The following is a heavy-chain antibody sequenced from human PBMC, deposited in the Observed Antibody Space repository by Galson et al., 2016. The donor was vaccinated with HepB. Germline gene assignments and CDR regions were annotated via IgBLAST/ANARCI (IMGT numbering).Heavy chain of an antibody. J-gene: IGHJ4*02. CDR3: AREDMTGSCDS. Sequence: SLRLSCAASGFTFNNHVMHWVRQPPGKGLESVSAISNNGDRTHYVNSVRGRFTISRDNSKNTLYLHTGSLRAEDMAIYYCAREDMTGSCDSWGQGILVTVSS. D-gene: IGHD3-9*01. CDR2: ISNNGDRT. V-gene: IGHV3-64*01. CDR1: GFTFNNHV.